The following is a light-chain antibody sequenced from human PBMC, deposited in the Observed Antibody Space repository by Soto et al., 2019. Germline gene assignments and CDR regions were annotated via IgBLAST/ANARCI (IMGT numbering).Light chain of an antibody. J-gene: IGKJ2*01. CDR1: QRISSY. CDR3: LQIHTFART. Sequence: DIPLTQSPSFLSASVGDRVTITCRASQRISSYLNWYQQKPGKGPKLLISGVSTLETGVPTRFSGSGSGSEFTLTISSLQPDDFATYYCLQIHTFARTFGEATKLVIK. V-gene: IGKV1-9*01. CDR2: GVS.